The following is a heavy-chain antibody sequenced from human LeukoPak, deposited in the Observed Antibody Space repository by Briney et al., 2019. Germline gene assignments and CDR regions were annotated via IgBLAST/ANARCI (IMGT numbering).Heavy chain of an antibody. V-gene: IGHV4-34*01. J-gene: IGHJ4*02. CDR1: GGSFSGYY. CDR3: ARWRWLGGYYFDY. D-gene: IGHD3-10*01. CDR2: INHSGST. Sequence: PSETLSLTCAVYGGSFSGYYWSWIRQPPGKGLEWIGEINHSGSTNYNPSLKSRVTISVDTSKNQFSLKLSSVTAADTAVYYCARWRWLGGYYFDYWGQGTLVTVSS.